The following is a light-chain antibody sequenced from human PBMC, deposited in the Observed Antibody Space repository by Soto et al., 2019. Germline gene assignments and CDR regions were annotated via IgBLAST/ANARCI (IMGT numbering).Light chain of an antibody. J-gene: IGKJ1*01. Sequence: DIVMTQSPATLSVSPGERGTLSCRASQSISINLAWYQQKPGQAPRLLIYGASTRATGIPARFSGSGSGTEFTLTISSLQSEDFAVYYCQQFNNWPPWTFGPGTKVVIK. CDR2: GAS. V-gene: IGKV3-15*01. CDR1: QSISIN. CDR3: QQFNNWPPWT.